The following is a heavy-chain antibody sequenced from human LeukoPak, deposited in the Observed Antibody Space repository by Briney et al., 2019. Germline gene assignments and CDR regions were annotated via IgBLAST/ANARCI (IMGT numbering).Heavy chain of an antibody. CDR3: AKDPRWDYYFDY. CDR1: GFTFSSYA. J-gene: IGHJ4*02. Sequence: GGSLRLSCAASGFTFSSYAVSWVRQAPGKGLEWVSAISGSGGSTYYADSVKGRFTISRDNSKNTLYLQMNSLRAEDTAVYYCAKDPRWDYYFDYWGQGTLVTVSS. V-gene: IGHV3-23*01. CDR2: ISGSGGST. D-gene: IGHD1-26*01.